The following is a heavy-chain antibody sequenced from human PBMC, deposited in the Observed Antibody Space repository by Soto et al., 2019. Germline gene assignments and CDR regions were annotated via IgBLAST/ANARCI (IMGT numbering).Heavy chain of an antibody. J-gene: IGHJ4*02. Sequence: ASVKVSCKSSGGTFSSFINYPINWVRQAPGQGLEWMGGIVPNVGTVNYAQKFRGKVTITADKSTGTAYMELSSLRSEDTALYYCARRDTSGFLRYFDNWGQGTQVTVSS. CDR1: GGTFSSFINYP. CDR3: ARRDTSGFLRYFDN. CDR2: IVPNVGTV. V-gene: IGHV1-69*06. D-gene: IGHD3-3*01.